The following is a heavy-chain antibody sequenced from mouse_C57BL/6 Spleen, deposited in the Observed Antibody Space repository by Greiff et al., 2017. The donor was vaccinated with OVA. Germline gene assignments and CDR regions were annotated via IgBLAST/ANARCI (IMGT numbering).Heavy chain of an antibody. V-gene: IGHV5-17*01. Sequence: EVQVVESGGGLVKPGGSLKLSCAASGFTFSDYGMHWVRQAPEKGLEWVAYISSGSSTIYYADTVKGRFTISRDNAKNTLFLQMTSLRSEDTAMYYCARGYYGSSPLYWYFDVWGTGTTVTVSS. CDR2: ISSGSSTI. D-gene: IGHD1-1*01. J-gene: IGHJ1*03. CDR3: ARGYYGSSPLYWYFDV. CDR1: GFTFSDYG.